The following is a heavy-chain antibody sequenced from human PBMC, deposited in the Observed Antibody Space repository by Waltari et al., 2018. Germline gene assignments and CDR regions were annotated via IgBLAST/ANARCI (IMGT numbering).Heavy chain of an antibody. Sequence: QVQLQESGPGLVKPSETLSLTCTVPGGSISSYYWSWIRQPPGTGLERVGYIYYSGSTNYNPSLKSRVTISVDTSKNQFSLKLSSVTAADTAVYYCASQQGGEYYYDSSGLYPNYYGMDVWGQGTTVTVSS. J-gene: IGHJ6*02. CDR1: GGSISSYY. CDR2: IYYSGST. D-gene: IGHD3-22*01. CDR3: ASQQGGEYYYDSSGLYPNYYGMDV. V-gene: IGHV4-59*01.